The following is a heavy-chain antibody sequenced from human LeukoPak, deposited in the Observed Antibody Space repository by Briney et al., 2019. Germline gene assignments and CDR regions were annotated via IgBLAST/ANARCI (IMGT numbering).Heavy chain of an antibody. D-gene: IGHD6-19*01. Sequence: SETLSLTCTVSGGSIRSYSWSWIRQPPGKGLEWIGYIYYSGSTNYNPSLQSRVTISVDTSKNQFSLKLSSVTAADTALYYCARYGLEIRGFDPWGQGTLVTVSS. CDR2: IYYSGST. V-gene: IGHV4-59*01. CDR1: GGSIRSYS. J-gene: IGHJ5*02. CDR3: ARYGLEIRGFDP.